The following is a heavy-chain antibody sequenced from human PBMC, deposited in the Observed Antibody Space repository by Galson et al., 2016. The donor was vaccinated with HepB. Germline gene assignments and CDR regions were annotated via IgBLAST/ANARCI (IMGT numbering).Heavy chain of an antibody. D-gene: IGHD6-6*01. CDR2: ISGNGGTT. J-gene: IGHJ4*02. V-gene: IGHV3-23*01. CDR1: GLNFYNYA. CDR3: ATRLVLRGEN. Sequence: SLRLSCAASGLNFYNYAMSWVRLAPGKGLEWVSSISGNGGTTYYADSVKGRFTISRDNPMSTLYLQMHGLRAEDTALYYCATRLVLRGENWGQGTLITVSS.